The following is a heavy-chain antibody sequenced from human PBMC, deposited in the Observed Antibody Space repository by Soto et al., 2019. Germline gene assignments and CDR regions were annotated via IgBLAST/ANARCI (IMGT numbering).Heavy chain of an antibody. Sequence: GGSLRLSCAASGFTFSSYWMSWVRQAPGKGLEWVANIKQDGSEKYYVDSVKGRFTISRDNAKNSLYLQMNSLRAEDTAVYYCARGKRIMITFGGAQPFDYWGQGTLVTVSS. CDR2: IKQDGSEK. CDR3: ARGKRIMITFGGAQPFDY. CDR1: GFTFSSYW. D-gene: IGHD3-16*01. V-gene: IGHV3-7*01. J-gene: IGHJ4*02.